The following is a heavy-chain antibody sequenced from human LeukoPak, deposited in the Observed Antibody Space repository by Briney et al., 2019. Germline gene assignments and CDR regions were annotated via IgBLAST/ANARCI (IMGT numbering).Heavy chain of an antibody. CDR3: AKDIAAAGGFDY. J-gene: IGHJ4*02. V-gene: IGHV3-23*01. CDR1: GGSISSYY. D-gene: IGHD6-13*01. CDR2: ISGSGGST. Sequence: PSETLSLTCTVSGGSISSYYWSWVRQAPGKGLEWVSAISGSGGSTYYADSVKGRFTISRDNSKNTLYLQMNSLRAEDTAVYYCAKDIAAAGGFDYWGQGTLVTVSS.